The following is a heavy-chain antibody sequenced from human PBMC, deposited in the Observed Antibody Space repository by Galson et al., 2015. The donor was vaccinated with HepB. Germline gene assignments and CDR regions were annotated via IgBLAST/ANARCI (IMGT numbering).Heavy chain of an antibody. D-gene: IGHD3-22*01. CDR3: AREYYYDSSFAFDI. V-gene: IGHV3-33*01. Sequence: SLRLSCAASEFTFNSFGMHWVRQAPGKGLEWVAVIWYDGSNKKYADSVKGRFTISRDNSKNTLYLQMSSLRAEDTAVYYCAREYYYDSSFAFDIWGQGTMVTISS. CDR1: EFTFNSFG. J-gene: IGHJ3*02. CDR2: IWYDGSNK.